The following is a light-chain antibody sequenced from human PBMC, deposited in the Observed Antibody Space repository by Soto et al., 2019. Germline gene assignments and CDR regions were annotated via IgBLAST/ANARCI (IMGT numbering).Light chain of an antibody. Sequence: EIVLTQSPGTLSLSPGERATLSCRADQSVSGSLLAWYQQKPGQAPRLLIYGASNRATGIPDRFSGSGSGTDFTLTISSLEPEDFAVYYCQQRSNWLFTFGPGTKVDIK. CDR2: GAS. CDR1: QSVSGSL. CDR3: QQRSNWLFT. J-gene: IGKJ3*01. V-gene: IGKV3D-20*02.